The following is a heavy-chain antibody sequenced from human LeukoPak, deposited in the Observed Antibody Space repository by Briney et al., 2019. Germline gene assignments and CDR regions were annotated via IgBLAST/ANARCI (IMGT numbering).Heavy chain of an antibody. CDR3: ARETKTFYFDSSAYYPYYFDS. D-gene: IGHD3-22*01. Sequence: SETLSLTCIVSGGSISTTNYYWGWIRQPPGKGLEWIGTIYYTGSTNYNPSLKSRITISVDTSKNQFSLRLSSVTAADTAVYYCARETKTFYFDSSAYYPYYFDSWGQGTLVTVSS. V-gene: IGHV4-39*02. J-gene: IGHJ4*02. CDR1: GGSISTTNYY. CDR2: IYYTGST.